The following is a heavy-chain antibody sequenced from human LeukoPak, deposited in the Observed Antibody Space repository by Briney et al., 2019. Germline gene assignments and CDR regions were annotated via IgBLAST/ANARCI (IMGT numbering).Heavy chain of an antibody. CDR2: IYYSGNT. D-gene: IGHD3-3*01. J-gene: IGHJ5*02. CDR1: GGSVSSGSYY. CDR3: ARAGWRSGYAYRRWFDP. Sequence: SETLSLTCTVSGGSVSSGSYYWSWIRQPPGKGLEWIGYIYYSGNTNYNPSLKSRVTISVDTSKNQFSLKLSSVTAADTAVYYCARAGWRSGYAYRRWFDPWGQGTLVTVSS. V-gene: IGHV4-61*01.